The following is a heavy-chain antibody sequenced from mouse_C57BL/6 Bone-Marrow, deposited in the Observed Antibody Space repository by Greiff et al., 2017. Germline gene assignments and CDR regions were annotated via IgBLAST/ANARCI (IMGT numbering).Heavy chain of an antibody. CDR3: ARDWDYFDY. V-gene: IGHV1-80*01. CDR1: GYAFSTYW. CDR2: IYPGDGDT. D-gene: IGHD4-1*01. J-gene: IGHJ2*01. Sequence: VKLVESGAELVKPGASVKISCKVSGYAFSTYWMNWVKQRPGKGLEWIGQIYPGDGDTTYNGKFKGKATLTADKSSSTAYMQLSSLTSEDSAVYFCARDWDYFDYWGQGTTLTVSS.